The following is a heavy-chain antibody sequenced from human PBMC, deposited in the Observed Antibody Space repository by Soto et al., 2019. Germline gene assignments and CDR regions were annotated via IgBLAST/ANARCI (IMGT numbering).Heavy chain of an antibody. Sequence: GASVKVSCKASGYTFTSYDINWVRQATGQGLEWMGWMNPNSGNTGYAQKFQGRVTMTRNTSISTAYMELSSLRSEDTAVYYCARGAKWLLKGYYYYYGMDVWGQGTTVTVSS. D-gene: IGHD3-22*01. CDR1: GYTFTSYD. V-gene: IGHV1-8*01. CDR2: MNPNSGNT. J-gene: IGHJ6*02. CDR3: ARGAKWLLKGYYYYYGMDV.